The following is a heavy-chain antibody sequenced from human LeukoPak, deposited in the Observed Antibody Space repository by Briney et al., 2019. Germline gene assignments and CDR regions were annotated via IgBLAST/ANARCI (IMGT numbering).Heavy chain of an antibody. J-gene: IGHJ4*02. Sequence: PGGSLRLSCAASGFTFSRYEMNWVRQAPGKGLEWVSYISSSGSTIYYADSVKGRFTISRDNAKNSLYLQMDSLRAEDAAVYYCARVPTLYSSGWFLDYWGQGTLVTVSS. CDR3: ARVPTLYSSGWFLDY. CDR2: ISSSGSTI. V-gene: IGHV3-48*03. D-gene: IGHD6-19*01. CDR1: GFTFSRYE.